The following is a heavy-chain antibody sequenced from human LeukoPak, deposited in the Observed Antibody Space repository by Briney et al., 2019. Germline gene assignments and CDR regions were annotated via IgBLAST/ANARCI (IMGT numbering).Heavy chain of an antibody. Sequence: GRSLRLSCAASGLTVSSNHMNWVRQAPGKGPEWVSVVYRDGNTYYADSVRGRFTISRDNSKNTLYLQMNSLRTEDTAVYYCARDIARDGYSHFDYWGQGTLVTVSS. V-gene: IGHV3-53*01. CDR3: ARDIARDGYSHFDY. CDR1: GLTVSSNH. D-gene: IGHD5-24*01. CDR2: VYRDGNT. J-gene: IGHJ4*02.